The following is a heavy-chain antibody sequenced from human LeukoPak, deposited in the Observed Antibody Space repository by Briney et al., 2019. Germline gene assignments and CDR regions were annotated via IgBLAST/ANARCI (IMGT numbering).Heavy chain of an antibody. Sequence: PSETLSLTCTVSGGSISSGDYYWSWISQPPGKGLEWIGYIYYSGSTYYNPSLKSRVTISVDTSKNQFSLKLSSVTAADTAVYYCATPLYYDILTGYYDAFDIWGQGTMVTVSS. V-gene: IGHV4-30-4*08. CDR1: GGSISSGDYY. CDR2: IYYSGST. CDR3: ATPLYYDILTGYYDAFDI. J-gene: IGHJ3*02. D-gene: IGHD3-9*01.